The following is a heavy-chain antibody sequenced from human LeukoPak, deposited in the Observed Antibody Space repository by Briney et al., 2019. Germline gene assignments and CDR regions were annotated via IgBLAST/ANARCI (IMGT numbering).Heavy chain of an antibody. CDR2: ISSSSYI. CDR1: GFTFSSYS. J-gene: IGHJ3*02. V-gene: IGHV3-21*01. D-gene: IGHD3-9*01. Sequence: GGSLRLSCAASGFTFSSYSMNWVRQAPGKGLEWVSSISSSSYIYYADSVKGRFTISRDNAKNSLYLQMNSLRAEDTAVYYCARDEPDNYDILTGSYAFDIWGQGTMVTVSS. CDR3: ARDEPDNYDILTGSYAFDI.